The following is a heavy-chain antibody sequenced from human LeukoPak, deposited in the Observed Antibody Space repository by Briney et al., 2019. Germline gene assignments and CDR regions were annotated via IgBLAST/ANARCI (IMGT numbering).Heavy chain of an antibody. CDR1: GFAFSSSS. Sequence: GGSLRLSCAASGFAFSSSSMNWVRQAPGKGLEWISYISSDSNIIYYADSVKGRFTISRDNAKNALYLQMNSLRAEDTAVYYCARLIVGAIDYWGQGTLVTVSS. D-gene: IGHD1-26*01. CDR2: ISSDSNII. J-gene: IGHJ4*02. CDR3: ARLIVGAIDY. V-gene: IGHV3-48*04.